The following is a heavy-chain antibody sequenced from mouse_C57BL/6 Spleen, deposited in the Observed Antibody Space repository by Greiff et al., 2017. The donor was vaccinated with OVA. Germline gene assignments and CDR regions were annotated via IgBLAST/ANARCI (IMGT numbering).Heavy chain of an antibody. J-gene: IGHJ2*01. CDR1: GYTFTSYW. D-gene: IGHD2-3*01. CDR3: ARSAGYYGGGDY. CDR2: IHPNSGST. V-gene: IGHV1-64*01. Sequence: VQLQQPGAELVKPGASVKLSCKASGYTFTSYWMHWVKQRPGQGLEWIGMIHPNSGSTNYNEKFKSKATLTVDKSSSTAYMQLSSLTSEDSAVYYCARSAGYYGGGDYWGQGTTLTVSS.